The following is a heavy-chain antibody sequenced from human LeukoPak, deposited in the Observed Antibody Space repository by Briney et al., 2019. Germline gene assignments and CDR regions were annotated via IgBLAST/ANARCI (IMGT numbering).Heavy chain of an antibody. D-gene: IGHD1-26*01. V-gene: IGHV3-7*03. Sequence: GGSLRLSCAASGFTFSSYWMSWVRQAPGKGLEWVANIRQDGSVQNYVDSVKGRFTISRDNPKNSVYLQMSSLRAEDTALYYCAKNRRGEWEREDYFDYWGQGTLVTVSS. J-gene: IGHJ4*02. CDR3: AKNRRGEWEREDYFDY. CDR1: GFTFSSYW. CDR2: IRQDGSVQ.